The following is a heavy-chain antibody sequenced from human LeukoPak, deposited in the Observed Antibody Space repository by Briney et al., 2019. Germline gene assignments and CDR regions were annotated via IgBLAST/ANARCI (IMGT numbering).Heavy chain of an antibody. CDR1: GGSISSYY. D-gene: IGHD3-22*01. CDR2: IYTSGST. CDR3: ARGGEDYYDSSGYQSPYNWFDP. J-gene: IGHJ5*02. Sequence: SETLSLTCTVSGGSISSYYWSWIRQPAGKGREWIGRIYTSGSTNYNPSLKSRVTMSVDTSKNQFSLKLSSVTAADTAVYYCARGGEDYYDSSGYQSPYNWFDPWGQGTLVTVSS. V-gene: IGHV4-4*07.